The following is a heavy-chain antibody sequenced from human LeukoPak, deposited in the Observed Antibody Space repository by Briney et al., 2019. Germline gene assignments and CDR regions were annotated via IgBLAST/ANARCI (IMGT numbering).Heavy chain of an antibody. J-gene: IGHJ4*02. CDR3: VRVSPSKDCRSRSCSADYFDY. Sequence: SETLSLTCTVSGGSISSHNYYWGWIRQPPGKGLEWIGNIYYSGSTFYKSSLKSRVAVSVDTSKNHFSLQLNSLTAADTAVYYCVRVSPSKDCRSRSCSADYFDYWGQGTLVTVSS. CDR2: IYYSGST. V-gene: IGHV4-39*07. D-gene: IGHD2-2*01. CDR1: GGSISSHNYY.